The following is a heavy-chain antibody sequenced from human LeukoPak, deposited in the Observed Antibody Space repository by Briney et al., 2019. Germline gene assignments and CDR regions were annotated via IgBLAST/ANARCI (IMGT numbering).Heavy chain of an antibody. V-gene: IGHV4-59*01. J-gene: IGHJ2*01. CDR2: IYYSGST. CDR3: ARGPSEYYSYGKKADWYFDL. CDR1: GGSISSYY. Sequence: SETLSLTCTVSGGSISSYYWSWIRQPPGKGLEWIGYIYYSGSTNYNPSLKSRVTISVDTSKNQFSLKLSSVTAADTAVYYCARGPSEYYSYGKKADWYFDLWGRGTLVTVSP. D-gene: IGHD5-18*01.